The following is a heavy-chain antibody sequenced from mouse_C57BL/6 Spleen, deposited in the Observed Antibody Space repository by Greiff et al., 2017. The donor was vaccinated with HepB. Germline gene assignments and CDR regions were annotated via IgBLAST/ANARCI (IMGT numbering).Heavy chain of an antibody. Sequence: QVQLKQSGAELAKPGASVKLSCKASGYTFTSYWMHWVKQRPGQGLEWIGYINPSSGYTKYNQKFKDKATLTADKSSSTAYMQLSSLTYEDSAVYYCASTVVAEAMDYWGQGTSVTVSS. D-gene: IGHD1-1*01. V-gene: IGHV1-7*01. CDR1: GYTFTSYW. CDR3: ASTVVAEAMDY. J-gene: IGHJ4*01. CDR2: INPSSGYT.